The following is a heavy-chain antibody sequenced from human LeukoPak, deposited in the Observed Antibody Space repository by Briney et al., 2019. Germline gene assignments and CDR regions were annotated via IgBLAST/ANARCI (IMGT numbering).Heavy chain of an antibody. CDR1: GFTFSSYG. Sequence: GGSLRLSCAASGFTFSSYGMSWVRQAPGKGLEWVSAISVSGNTYHADSVKGRFTISRDNAKNSLYLQMNSLRAEDTAVYYCARVLTEPNYYDSSGYEEIDYWGQGTLVTVSS. J-gene: IGHJ4*02. D-gene: IGHD3-22*01. CDR3: ARVLTEPNYYDSSGYEEIDY. V-gene: IGHV3-23*01. CDR2: ISVSGNT.